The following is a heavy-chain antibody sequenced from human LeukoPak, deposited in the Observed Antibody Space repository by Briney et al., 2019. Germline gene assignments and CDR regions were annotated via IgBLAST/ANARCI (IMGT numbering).Heavy chain of an antibody. Sequence: GASVKVSCKASGYTFTSYGISWVRQAPGQGLEWMGWISAYNGNTNYAQKLQGRVTMTTDTSTSTAYMELRSLRSDDTAVYYCARIVNRQWLVRGWFDPWGQGTLVTVSS. CDR3: ARIVNRQWLVRGWFDP. D-gene: IGHD6-19*01. CDR1: GYTFTSYG. J-gene: IGHJ5*02. V-gene: IGHV1-18*01. CDR2: ISAYNGNT.